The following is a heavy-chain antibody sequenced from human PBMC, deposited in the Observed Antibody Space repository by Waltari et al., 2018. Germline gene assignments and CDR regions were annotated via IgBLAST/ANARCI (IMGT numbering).Heavy chain of an antibody. D-gene: IGHD3-10*01. J-gene: IGHJ4*02. CDR1: GFTFSRYS. Sequence: EVQLVESGGGLVKPGGSLRLSCAASGFTFSRYSLNWVRQAPGKGLEWVSSISSSSSYIYYADSVKGRFTISRDNAKNSLYLQMNSLRAEDTAVYYCAREEYYYGSGSPYVDYWGQGTLVTVSS. CDR3: AREEYYYGSGSPYVDY. V-gene: IGHV3-21*01. CDR2: ISSSSSYI.